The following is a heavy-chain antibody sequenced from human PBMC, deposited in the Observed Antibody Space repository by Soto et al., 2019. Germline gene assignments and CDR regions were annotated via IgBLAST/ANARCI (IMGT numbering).Heavy chain of an antibody. Sequence: QVQLKESGPGLVKPSQTLSLTCTVSGGSINSGGYYWSWIRQHPGKGLEWIGYIYYSGSTFYNPSLRSRVTVSVDTSKNQFSRRLTSVTAADTGVYFIARDRATPDSGSPWLDPWGQETLVTVSS. CDR1: GGSINSGGYY. CDR3: ARDRATPDSGSPWLDP. D-gene: IGHD3-10*01. CDR2: IYYSGST. J-gene: IGHJ5*02. V-gene: IGHV4-31*03.